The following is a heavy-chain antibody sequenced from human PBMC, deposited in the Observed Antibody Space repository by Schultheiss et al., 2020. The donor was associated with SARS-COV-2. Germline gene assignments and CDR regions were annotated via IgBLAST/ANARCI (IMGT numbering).Heavy chain of an antibody. D-gene: IGHD3-22*01. Sequence: SVKVSCKASGGTFSSFTISWVRQAPGQGLEWMGGIIPIFGTANYAQKFQGRVTLSTDTSTSTVYMELRSLRPDDTALYSCARDRPLDYYDNVPKYADYWGQGTLVTVSS. CDR3: ARDRPLDYYDNVPKYADY. V-gene: IGHV1-69*05. CDR2: IIPIFGTA. J-gene: IGHJ4*02. CDR1: GGTFSSFT.